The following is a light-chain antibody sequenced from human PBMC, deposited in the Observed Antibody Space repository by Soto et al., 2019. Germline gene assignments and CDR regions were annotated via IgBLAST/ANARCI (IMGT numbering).Light chain of an antibody. Sequence: EIVLTQSPATLSLSPGEKATLSCRASQSVSNYLAWYQQKPGQAPRLLIYDASTRATGIPARFSGSGSGTDFTLTISRLEPEDFAVYYCQQYGSSPPGITFGGGTKVEIK. V-gene: IGKV3-20*01. CDR3: QQYGSSPPGIT. CDR1: QSVSNY. J-gene: IGKJ4*01. CDR2: DAS.